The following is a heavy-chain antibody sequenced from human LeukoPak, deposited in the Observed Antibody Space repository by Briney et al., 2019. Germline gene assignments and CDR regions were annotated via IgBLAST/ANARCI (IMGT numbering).Heavy chain of an antibody. J-gene: IGHJ3*02. CDR1: GGSISSGSYY. D-gene: IGHD7-27*01. V-gene: IGHV4-61*02. CDR3: ARVGDALAGDDAFDI. CDR2: ICTSGST. Sequence: QTSQTLSLTCTVSGGSISSGSYYWSWIRQPAGKGLEWIGRICTSGSTNYNPSLKSRVTISVDTSKNQFSLKLSSVTAADTAVYYCARVGDALAGDDAFDIWGQGTMVTVSS.